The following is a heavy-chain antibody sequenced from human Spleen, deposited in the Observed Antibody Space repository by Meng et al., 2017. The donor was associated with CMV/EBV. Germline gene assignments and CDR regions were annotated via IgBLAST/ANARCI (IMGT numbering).Heavy chain of an antibody. J-gene: IGHJ6*02. V-gene: IGHV5-51*01. D-gene: IGHD3-10*01. Sequence: GESLKISCEGSGYSFTSYWIGWVRQMPGKGLEWMGIIYPGDSDTRYSPSFQGQVTISADKSISTAYLQWSSLKASDTAMYYCARTYYYGSGTYYYGMDVWGQGTTVTVSS. CDR1: GYSFTSYW. CDR3: ARTYYYGSGTYYYGMDV. CDR2: IYPGDSDT.